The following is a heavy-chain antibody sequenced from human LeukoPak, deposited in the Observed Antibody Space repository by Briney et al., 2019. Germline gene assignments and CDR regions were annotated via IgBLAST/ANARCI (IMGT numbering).Heavy chain of an antibody. D-gene: IGHD3-3*01. CDR3: SIAGLTDYTPNWFAP. CDR2: IIPIFGTA. V-gene: IGHV1-69*06. J-gene: IGHJ5*02. CDR1: GGTSSSYA. Sequence: GASVKVSCKASGGTSSSYAISWVRQAPGQGLEWMGGIIPIFGTANYAQKFQGRVTITADKSTSTAYMDLSSLRSEDTAVYYCSIAGLTDYTPNWFAPWGQGTRVTVS.